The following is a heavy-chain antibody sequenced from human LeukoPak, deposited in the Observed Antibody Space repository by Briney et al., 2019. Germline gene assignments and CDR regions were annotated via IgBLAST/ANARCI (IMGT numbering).Heavy chain of an antibody. CDR2: ISSNGGST. D-gene: IGHD3-22*01. CDR1: VFTFSSYI. CDR3: VKDDSYYYDSTTYVA. V-gene: IGHV3-64D*06. J-gene: IGHJ5*02. Sequence: GGSLRLSCSASVFTFSSYIMHWVRQAPGKGLEYVSAISSNGGSTYYADSVKGRFTISRDNSKNTLYLQMSSLRGEDTAVYYCVKDDSYYYDSTTYVAWGQGTLVTVSS.